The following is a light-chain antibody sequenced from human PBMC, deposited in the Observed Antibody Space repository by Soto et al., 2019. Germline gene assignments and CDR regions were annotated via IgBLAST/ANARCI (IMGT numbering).Light chain of an antibody. Sequence: QSVLTQPASVSGSPGQSITISCTGTSSDVGSYNLVSWYQQHPGKAPKLMIYEGSKRPSGVSNRFSGSKSGNTASLTISGLQAEDEADYYCCSYAGSSTFEVVFGGGIQLTVL. V-gene: IGLV2-23*03. J-gene: IGLJ2*01. CDR2: EGS. CDR3: CSYAGSSTFEVV. CDR1: SSDVGSYNL.